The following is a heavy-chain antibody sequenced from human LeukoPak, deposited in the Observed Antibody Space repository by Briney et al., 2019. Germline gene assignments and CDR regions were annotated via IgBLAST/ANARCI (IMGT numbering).Heavy chain of an antibody. Sequence: PSETLSLTCTVSGNSISSYYWSWIRQPPGKGLEWIGYIYYSGSTNYNPSLKSRVTISVDTSKNQFSLKLSSVTAADTAVYYCARVLGAGNLDYWGQGTLVIVSS. CDR1: GNSISSYY. D-gene: IGHD4/OR15-4a*01. CDR3: ARVLGAGNLDY. J-gene: IGHJ4*02. CDR2: IYYSGST. V-gene: IGHV4-59*01.